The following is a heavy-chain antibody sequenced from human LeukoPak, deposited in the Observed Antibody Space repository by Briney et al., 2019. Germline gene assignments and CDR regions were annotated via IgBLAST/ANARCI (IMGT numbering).Heavy chain of an antibody. V-gene: IGHV4-34*01. CDR3: ARVGRGVIITPSFDY. CDR1: GGSFSGYY. CDR2: INHSGCT. J-gene: IGHJ4*02. D-gene: IGHD3-10*01. Sequence: SETLSLTCAVYGGSFSGYYWSWIRQPPGKGLEWIAEINHSGCTNYNPSLKSRVTISVDTSKNQFSLKLSSVTAADTAVYYCARVGRGVIITPSFDYWGQGTLVTVSS.